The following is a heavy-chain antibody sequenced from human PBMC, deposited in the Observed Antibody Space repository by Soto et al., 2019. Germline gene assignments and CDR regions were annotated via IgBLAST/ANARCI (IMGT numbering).Heavy chain of an antibody. CDR3: ASGRRELLIDP. CDR2: IIPILGIA. CDR1: GGTFSSYT. Sequence: QVQLVQSGAEVKKPGSSVKVSCKASGGTFSSYTISWVRQAPGQGLEWMGRIIPILGIANYAQKFQGRVTITADKSPSTDYMELSSLRAEDTAVYYCASGRRELLIDPWGQGTLVTVSS. V-gene: IGHV1-69*02. J-gene: IGHJ5*02. D-gene: IGHD1-26*01.